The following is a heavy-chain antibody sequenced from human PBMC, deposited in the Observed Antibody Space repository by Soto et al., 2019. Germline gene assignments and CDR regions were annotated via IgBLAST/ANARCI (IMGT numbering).Heavy chain of an antibody. V-gene: IGHV1-69*01. D-gene: IGHD2-15*01. J-gene: IGHJ6*02. CDR1: GGTFSSYA. CDR2: IIPIFGTA. CDR3: ARVNCSGGSCRSQDYYYYGMDV. Sequence: QVQLVQSGAEVKQPGSSVKVSCKASGGTFSSYAISWVRQAPGQGLEWMGGIIPIFGTANYAQKFQGRVTITADESTSTAYMELSSLRSEDTAVYYCARVNCSGGSCRSQDYYYYGMDVWGQGTTVTVSS.